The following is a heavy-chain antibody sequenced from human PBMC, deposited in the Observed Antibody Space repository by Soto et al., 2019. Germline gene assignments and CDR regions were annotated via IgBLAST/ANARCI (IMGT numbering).Heavy chain of an antibody. CDR2: INPNSGGT. V-gene: IGHV1-2*02. CDR3: AKDKPGTTSFDY. J-gene: IGHJ4*02. CDR1: GDTFAGYY. D-gene: IGHD1-1*01. Sequence: ASVKVSCKASGDTFAGYYMHWVRQAPGQGLEWMGWINPNSGGTNYAQKFQGRVTMTRDTSISTAYMELSRLRPDDTAVYYCAKDKPGTTSFDYSRQGTLVTVSS.